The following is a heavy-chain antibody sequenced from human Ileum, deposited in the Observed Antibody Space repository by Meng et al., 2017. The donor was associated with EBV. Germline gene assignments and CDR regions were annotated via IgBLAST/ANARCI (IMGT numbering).Heavy chain of an antibody. J-gene: IGHJ4*02. CDR2: TSHSGST. CDR3: ASSDYYRSDY. V-gene: IGHV4-4*02. CDR1: GGSISRSDW. Sequence: QVQLQESGPRLVKPSESLYLTCAVSGGSISRSDWWSWVRQPPGKGLEWIGETSHSGSTNFSPSLKSRVTISLDKSKNQLSLKLNSVTAADTAVYYCASSDYYRSDYWGQGTLVTVSS. D-gene: IGHD3-22*01.